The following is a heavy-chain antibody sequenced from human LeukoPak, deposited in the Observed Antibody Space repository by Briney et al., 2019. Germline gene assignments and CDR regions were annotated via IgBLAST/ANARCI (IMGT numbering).Heavy chain of an antibody. CDR3: AKGNCGGDCLVDADAFDI. D-gene: IGHD2-21*02. CDR2: ISYDGSNK. Sequence: PGGSLRLSCAASGFTFSSYAMHWVRQAPGKGLEWVAVISYDGSNKYYADSVKGRFTISRDNSKNTLYLQMNSLRAEDTAVYYCAKGNCGGDCLVDADAFDIWGQGTMVTVSS. CDR1: GFTFSSYA. J-gene: IGHJ3*02. V-gene: IGHV3-30-3*01.